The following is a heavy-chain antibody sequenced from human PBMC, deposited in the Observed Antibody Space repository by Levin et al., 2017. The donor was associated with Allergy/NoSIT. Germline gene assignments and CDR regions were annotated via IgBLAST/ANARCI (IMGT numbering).Heavy chain of an antibody. V-gene: IGHV3-23*01. J-gene: IGHJ4*02. Sequence: PGGSLRLSCAASGFTFTSYAMSWVRQAPGKGLEWVSAISGSGGSTYYADSVKGRFTISRDNSKNTLYLQMNSLRAEDTAVYYCAKASNSGSYYWVYWGQGTLVTVSS. CDR3: AKASNSGSYYWVY. CDR2: ISGSGGST. D-gene: IGHD1-26*01. CDR1: GFTFTSYA.